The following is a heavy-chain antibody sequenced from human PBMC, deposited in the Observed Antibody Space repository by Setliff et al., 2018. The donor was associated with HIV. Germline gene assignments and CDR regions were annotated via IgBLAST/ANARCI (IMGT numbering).Heavy chain of an antibody. CDR1: GGSISSYY. CDR3: ARQGRPGDFDS. V-gene: IGHV4-59*05. Sequence: SETLSLTCTVSGGSISSYYWSWIRQPPGKGLESIGSIYYSGSTYYNPSLKSRVTISGDTCKKQFSLKLRAVTAADSAVYYCARQGRPGDFDSWGQGTLVTVSS. D-gene: IGHD7-27*01. CDR2: IYYSGST. J-gene: IGHJ4*02.